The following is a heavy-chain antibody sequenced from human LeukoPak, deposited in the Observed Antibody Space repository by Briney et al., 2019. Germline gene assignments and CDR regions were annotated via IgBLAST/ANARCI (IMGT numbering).Heavy chain of an antibody. CDR1: GYTFIDHY. CDR3: ARAGHNSNSGGYDF. V-gene: IGHV1-2*02. D-gene: IGHD3-22*01. Sequence: GASVKVTCKHSGYTFIDHYLHWVRQAPGHGLESLGWIDPDTGDTNYPQKFQGRVTMTRDTSSSTAYMELNRLQSDDTAVYYCARAGHNSNSGGYDFWGLGTLVTVSS. CDR2: IDPDTGDT. J-gene: IGHJ4*02.